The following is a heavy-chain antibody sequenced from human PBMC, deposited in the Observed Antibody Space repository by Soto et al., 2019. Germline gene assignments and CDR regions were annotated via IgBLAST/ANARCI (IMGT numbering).Heavy chain of an antibody. D-gene: IGHD3-9*01. CDR2: ISAYNGNT. V-gene: IGHV1-18*01. CDR1: GYTITIYG. Sequence: GASVKVSCKASGYTITIYGIIWVRQATGQGLEWMGWISAYNGNTNYAQKLQGRVTMTTDTSTSTAYMELRSLRSDDTAVYYCARVTYYDILTVYRVYYYMDVWGKGTTVTVSS. J-gene: IGHJ6*03. CDR3: ARVTYYDILTVYRVYYYMDV.